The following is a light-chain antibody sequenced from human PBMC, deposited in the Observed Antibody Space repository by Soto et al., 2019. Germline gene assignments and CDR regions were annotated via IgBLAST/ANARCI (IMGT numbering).Light chain of an antibody. Sequence: VMTQSPATLSVSPGERATLSCRASQSLRSSLAWYQQKPGQAPRLLIYGASTRATGIPARFGGSGSGTQFTLTISSLQSEDVAVYYWQQSGTTFCQGTKVDIK. CDR1: QSLRSS. J-gene: IGKJ1*01. CDR3: QQSGTT. CDR2: GAS. V-gene: IGKV3-15*01.